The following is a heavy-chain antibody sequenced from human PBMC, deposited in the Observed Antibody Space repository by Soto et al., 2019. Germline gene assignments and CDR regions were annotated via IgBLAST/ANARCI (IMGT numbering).Heavy chain of an antibody. V-gene: IGHV3-53*01. CDR1: GFTVSSNY. CDR3: ARDLRTLYGMDV. J-gene: IGHJ6*02. CDR2: IYSGDTT. Sequence: EVQLVESGGGLIQPGVSLRLSCAASGFTVSSNYMSWVRQAPGKGLEWVSVIYSGDTTYYVDSVKGRFTISRDHSKNTLYLQMNSLRAEDTAVYYCARDLRTLYGMDVWGQGNTVTVSS.